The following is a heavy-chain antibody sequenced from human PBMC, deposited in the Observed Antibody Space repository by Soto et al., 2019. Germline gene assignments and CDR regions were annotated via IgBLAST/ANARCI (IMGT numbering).Heavy chain of an antibody. CDR3: AHSHRITKYDY. CDR1: GFSLSTNGVG. CDR2: IYWDDDK. D-gene: IGHD3-10*01. J-gene: IGHJ4*02. Sequence: QITLKESGPPLVKPTQTLTLTCTFSGFSLSTNGVGVGWIRQPPGKALEWLALIYWDDDKRYSPSLKSRLTVTKDTSKNRVVLKTTNMDPVDTATYYYAHSHRITKYDYWGQGTLVTVSS. V-gene: IGHV2-5*02.